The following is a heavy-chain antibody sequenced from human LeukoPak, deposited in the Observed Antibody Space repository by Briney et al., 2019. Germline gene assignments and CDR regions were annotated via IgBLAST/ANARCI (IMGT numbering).Heavy chain of an antibody. Sequence: GGSLRLSCAASGFTFSSYSMNWVRRAPGKGLEWVSSISSSSSYIYYADSVKGRFTISRDNAKNSLYLQMNSLRAEDTAVYYCARDQAVYSSGWRHYFDYWGQGTLVTVSS. D-gene: IGHD6-19*01. CDR1: GFTFSSYS. CDR2: ISSSSSYI. J-gene: IGHJ4*02. CDR3: ARDQAVYSSGWRHYFDY. V-gene: IGHV3-21*01.